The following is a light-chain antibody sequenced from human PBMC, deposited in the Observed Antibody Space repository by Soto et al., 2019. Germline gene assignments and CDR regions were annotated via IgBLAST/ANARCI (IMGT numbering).Light chain of an antibody. CDR3: QQYFSYPLT. V-gene: IGKV1-8*01. Sequence: AIRMTQSPSSFSASTGDRVTITCRASQGSSSSLAWYQQKPGEAPKLLMSAASTLHSGVPSRFSGSQSGTDFTLTINCLQSEDFATYYCQQYFSYPLTFGGGTKVEIK. CDR1: QGSSSS. CDR2: AAS. J-gene: IGKJ4*01.